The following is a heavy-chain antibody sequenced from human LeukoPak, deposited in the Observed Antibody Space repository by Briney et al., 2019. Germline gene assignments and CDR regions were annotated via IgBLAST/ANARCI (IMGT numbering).Heavy chain of an antibody. D-gene: IGHD6-6*01. CDR1: GYTFTSYY. V-gene: IGHV1-46*01. Sequence: ASVKVSCKASGYTFTSYYMHWVRQAPGQGLEWMGIINPSGGSTSYAQKFQGRVTMTRDTSTSTVYMELSSLRSEDTAVYYCARDLQEAARPWYYYYYYYMDVWGKGTTVTVSS. CDR3: ARDLQEAARPWYYYYYYYMDV. CDR2: INPSGGST. J-gene: IGHJ6*03.